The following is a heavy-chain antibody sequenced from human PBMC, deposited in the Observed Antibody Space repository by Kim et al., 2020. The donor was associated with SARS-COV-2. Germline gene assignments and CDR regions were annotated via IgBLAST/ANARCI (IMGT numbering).Heavy chain of an antibody. CDR3: ARARDYDSSGYYYNPSFDY. CDR1: GFTFSDYY. Sequence: GGSLRLSCAASGFTFSDYYMSWIRQAPGKGLEWVSYIRSSSSYTNYADSVKGRFTISRDNAKNSLYLQMNSLRAEDTAVYYCARARDYDSSGYYYNPSFDYWGQGTLVTVSS. V-gene: IGHV3-11*05. CDR2: IRSSSSYT. D-gene: IGHD3-22*01. J-gene: IGHJ4*02.